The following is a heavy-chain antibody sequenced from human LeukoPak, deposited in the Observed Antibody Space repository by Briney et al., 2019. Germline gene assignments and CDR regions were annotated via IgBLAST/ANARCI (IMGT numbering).Heavy chain of an antibody. CDR1: GFIVTSYY. D-gene: IGHD6-13*01. J-gene: IGHJ4*02. CDR3: AKDFGAYSSSWYVFDY. Sequence: PGGSLRLSCAASGFIVTSYYMNWVRQAPGKGLEWVSAISGSGGSTYYADSVKGRFTISRDNSENTLYLQMNSLRAEDTAVYYCAKDFGAYSSSWYVFDYWGQGTLVTVSS. V-gene: IGHV3-23*01. CDR2: ISGSGGST.